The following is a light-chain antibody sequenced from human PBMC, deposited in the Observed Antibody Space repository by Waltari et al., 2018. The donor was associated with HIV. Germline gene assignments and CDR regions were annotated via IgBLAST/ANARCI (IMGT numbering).Light chain of an antibody. Sequence: QSALTQPASVSGSHGQSITISCTGTRRDVGGYNYVSWYQQHPGKAPKLMIYDVSSRPSGVSNRFSGSKSGNTASLTISGLQAEDEADYYCSSYTSSSTRVFGTGTKVTVL. CDR2: DVS. J-gene: IGLJ1*01. CDR3: SSYTSSSTRV. CDR1: RRDVGGYNY. V-gene: IGLV2-14*01.